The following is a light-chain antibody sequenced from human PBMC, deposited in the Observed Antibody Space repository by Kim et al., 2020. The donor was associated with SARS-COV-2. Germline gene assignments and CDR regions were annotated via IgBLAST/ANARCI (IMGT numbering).Light chain of an antibody. CDR3: LQHRTDPIT. V-gene: IGKV1-17*01. CDR1: QGIGKD. Sequence: DIQMTQSPSSLSASVGDRVTITCRASQGIGKDLGWYQQNPGRAPKRLIYGASNLQSGVPSRFSGSGSETEFTLTINTLQPEDFATYIPLQHRTDPITFGEGTRLEIK. CDR2: GAS. J-gene: IGKJ5*01.